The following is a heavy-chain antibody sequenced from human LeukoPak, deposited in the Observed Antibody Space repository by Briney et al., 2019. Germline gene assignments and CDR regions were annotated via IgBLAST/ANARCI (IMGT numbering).Heavy chain of an antibody. Sequence: PSQTLSLTCTVSGGSISSGGYYWSWIRQHPGKGLEWIGYIYYSGSTYYNPSLKSRVTISVDTSKNQFSLKLSSVTAADTAVYYCARSPPQLLWFGELLYPDYWGQGTLVTVSS. J-gene: IGHJ4*02. CDR1: GGSISSGGYY. CDR3: ARSPPQLLWFGELLYPDY. D-gene: IGHD3-10*01. CDR2: IYYSGST. V-gene: IGHV4-31*03.